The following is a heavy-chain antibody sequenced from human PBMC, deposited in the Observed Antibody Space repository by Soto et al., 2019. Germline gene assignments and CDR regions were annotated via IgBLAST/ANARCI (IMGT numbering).Heavy chain of an antibody. D-gene: IGHD4-17*01. CDR3: AKVGYGDYFDY. CDR1: GFTLSSYA. V-gene: IGHV3-23*01. J-gene: IGHJ4*02. CDR2: ISGSGGST. Sequence: GGSLRLSCAASGFTLSSYAMSWVRQAPGKGLEWVSAISGSGGSTYYADSVKGRFTISRDNSKNTLYLQMNSLGAEDTAVYYCAKVGYGDYFDYWGQGTLVTVSS.